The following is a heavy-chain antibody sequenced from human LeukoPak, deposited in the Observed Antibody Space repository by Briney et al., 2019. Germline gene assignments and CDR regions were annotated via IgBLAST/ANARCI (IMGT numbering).Heavy chain of an antibody. Sequence: RASVKVSCKASGGTFSSYAISWVRQAPGQGLEWMGGIIPIFGTANYAQKFQGRVTITADEATSTAYMELSSLRSEDTAVYYCARTVVLFTPYDSSGYSNAAYFDYWGQGTLVTVSS. CDR2: IIPIFGTA. CDR3: ARTVVLFTPYDSSGYSNAAYFDY. CDR1: GGTFSSYA. V-gene: IGHV1-69*13. D-gene: IGHD3-22*01. J-gene: IGHJ4*02.